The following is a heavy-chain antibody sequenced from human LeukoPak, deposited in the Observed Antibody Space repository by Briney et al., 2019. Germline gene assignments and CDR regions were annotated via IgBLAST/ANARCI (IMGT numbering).Heavy chain of an antibody. Sequence: GGSLRLSCAASGFTFSSYAMHWGRQAPGKGLGYVSAICSNGGSTYYANSVKGRFTISRDNSKNTLYLQMGSLRAEDMAVYYCARRGDGYNPPFDYWGQGTLVTVSS. CDR3: ARRGDGYNPPFDY. D-gene: IGHD5-24*01. CDR1: GFTFSSYA. CDR2: ICSNGGST. J-gene: IGHJ4*02. V-gene: IGHV3-64*01.